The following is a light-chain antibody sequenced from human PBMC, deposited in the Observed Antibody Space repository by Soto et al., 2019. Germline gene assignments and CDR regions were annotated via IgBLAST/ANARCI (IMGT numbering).Light chain of an antibody. CDR2: LNSDGSH. Sequence: QLVLTQSPSASASLGASVKLTCTLTSGHSSYAIAWPQQQPQKGPRYLMKLNSDGSHSKGDEIPDRFSGSSSGAERYLTISGLQSEDEADYYCETVGNGILIGGGTKLTVL. J-gene: IGLJ2*01. CDR1: SGHSSYA. CDR3: ETVGNGIL. V-gene: IGLV4-69*01.